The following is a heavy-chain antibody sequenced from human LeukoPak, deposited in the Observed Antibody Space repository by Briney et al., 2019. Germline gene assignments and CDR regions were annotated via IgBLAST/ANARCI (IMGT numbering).Heavy chain of an antibody. Sequence: GGSLRLSCAASGFTFSNYWMSWVRQAPGKGLEWVANINEDGSEKYYVDSVKGRFTISRDNARNSLYLQMNSRRAEDTAVYYCASGRQLGYWGQGTLVTVSS. CDR1: GFTFSNYW. CDR3: ASGRQLGY. D-gene: IGHD6-13*01. J-gene: IGHJ4*02. V-gene: IGHV3-7*01. CDR2: INEDGSEK.